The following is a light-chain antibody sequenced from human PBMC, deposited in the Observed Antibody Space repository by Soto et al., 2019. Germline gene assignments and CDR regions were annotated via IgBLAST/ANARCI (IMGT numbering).Light chain of an antibody. J-gene: IGKJ1*01. CDR1: QSVSSSD. CDR2: GAS. CDR3: QHYGSSSWT. Sequence: EIGLTQSPGTLSLSPGERATLSCRASQSVSSSDLGWYQQKPGQAPRLLIYGASSRATGIPDRFSGSGSGTDVTLTISRLEPEDFAVYYCQHYGSSSWTFGQGTKVEIK. V-gene: IGKV3-20*01.